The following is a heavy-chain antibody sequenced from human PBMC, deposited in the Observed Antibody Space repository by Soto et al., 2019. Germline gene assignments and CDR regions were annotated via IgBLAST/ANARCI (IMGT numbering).Heavy chain of an antibody. Sequence: QVQLVESGGAVVQPGRSLRLSCAASGFTFSSYGMHWVRQAPGKWLEWVAVISYDGSNKYYADSVKGRFTISRDNSKNTLYLQMNSLRAEDTAVYYCAKDLGVVTPRDYFDYWGQGTLVTVSS. CDR2: ISYDGSNK. D-gene: IGHD2-15*01. CDR3: AKDLGVVTPRDYFDY. CDR1: GFTFSSYG. J-gene: IGHJ4*02. V-gene: IGHV3-30*18.